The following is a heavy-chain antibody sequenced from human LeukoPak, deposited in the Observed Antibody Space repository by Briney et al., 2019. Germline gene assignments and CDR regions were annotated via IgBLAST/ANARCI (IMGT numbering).Heavy chain of an antibody. CDR2: IYYSGST. V-gene: IGHV4-59*08. CDR3: ARYGYSSGWYADY. J-gene: IGHJ4*02. CDR1: GVSISSHY. Sequence: PSETLSLTCTVSGVSISSHYWSWIRQPPGKGLEYIGYIYYSGSTNYNPSLKSRVTISVDTSKNQSSLTLSSVTAADTAEYYCARYGYSSGWYADYWGRGTLVTVSS. D-gene: IGHD6-19*01.